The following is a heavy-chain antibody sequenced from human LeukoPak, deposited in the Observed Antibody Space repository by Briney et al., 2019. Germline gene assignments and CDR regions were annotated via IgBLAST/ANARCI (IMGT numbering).Heavy chain of an antibody. D-gene: IGHD6-19*01. CDR1: GFTFSSYA. CDR2: ISYDGSNK. V-gene: IGHV3-30*04. Sequence: GRSLRLSCAASGFTFSSYAMHWVRQAPGKGLEWVAVISYDGSNKYYADSVKGRFTISRDNSKNTLYLQMNSLRAEDTAVYYCARDRTQSRSGWYRIPDYWGQGTLVTVSS. CDR3: ARDRTQSRSGWYRIPDY. J-gene: IGHJ4*02.